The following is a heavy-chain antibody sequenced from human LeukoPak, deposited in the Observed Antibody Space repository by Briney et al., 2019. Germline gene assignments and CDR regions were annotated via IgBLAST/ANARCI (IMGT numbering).Heavy chain of an antibody. J-gene: IGHJ4*02. D-gene: IGHD6-13*01. Sequence: ASVKVSCKASGYTFTGYYMHWVRQPPGQGLEWMGWINPNSGGTNYAHKFQGRVTMTRDTSISTAYMELSRLRSDDTAVYYCARDLQQLVVDYWGQGTLVTVSS. CDR1: GYTFTGYY. CDR2: INPNSGGT. V-gene: IGHV1-2*02. CDR3: ARDLQQLVVDY.